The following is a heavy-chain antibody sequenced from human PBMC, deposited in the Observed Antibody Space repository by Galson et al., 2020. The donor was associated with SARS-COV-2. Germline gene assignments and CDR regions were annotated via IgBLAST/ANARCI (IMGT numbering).Heavy chain of an antibody. D-gene: IGHD3-16*02. CDR3: ARIIMITFGGVIAPPVDLDY. J-gene: IGHJ4*02. V-gene: IGHV1-18*01. Sequence: ASVKVSCQASGYTFTSYGISWVRQAPGQGLEWMGWISAYNGNTNYAQKLQGRVTMTTDTSTSTAYMELRSLRSDDTAVYYCARIIMITFGGVIAPPVDLDYWGQGTLVTVSS. CDR1: GYTFTSYG. CDR2: ISAYNGNT.